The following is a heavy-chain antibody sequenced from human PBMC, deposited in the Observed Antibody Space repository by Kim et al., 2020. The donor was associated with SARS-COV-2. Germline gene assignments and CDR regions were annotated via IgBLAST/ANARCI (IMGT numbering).Heavy chain of an antibody. CDR3: AKSHVRGVILTWDQLSYYGMDV. CDR2: ISYDGSNK. D-gene: IGHD3-10*01. Sequence: GGSLRHSCAASGFTFSSYGMHWVRQAPGKGLEWVAVISYDGSNKYYADSVKGRFTISRDNSKNTLYLQMNSLRPEDTAVYYCAKSHVRGVILTWDQLSYYGMDVWGQGTTVTVS. V-gene: IGHV3-30*18. CDR1: GFTFSSYG. J-gene: IGHJ6*02.